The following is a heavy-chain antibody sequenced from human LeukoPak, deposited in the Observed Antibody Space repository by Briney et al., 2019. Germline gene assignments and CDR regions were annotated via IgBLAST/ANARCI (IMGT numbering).Heavy chain of an antibody. J-gene: IGHJ4*02. CDR3: AKDHEKGLLWFGELFDY. V-gene: IGHV3-23*01. Sequence: PGGSLRLSCAASGFTFSSYAMSWVRQAPGKGLEWVSAISGSGGSTYYADSVKGRFTISRDNSKNTLYLQMNSLRAEDTAVYYCAKDHEKGLLWFGELFDYWGQGTLVTVSS. CDR1: GFTFSSYA. D-gene: IGHD3-10*01. CDR2: ISGSGGST.